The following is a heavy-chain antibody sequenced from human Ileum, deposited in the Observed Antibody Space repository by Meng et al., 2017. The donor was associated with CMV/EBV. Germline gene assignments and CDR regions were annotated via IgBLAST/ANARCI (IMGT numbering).Heavy chain of an antibody. V-gene: IGHV4-39*07. Sequence: LQLQDSGPGLVKPSETLSLPCTASGGSTTSSTYYWGWIRQPPGMGLEWIGSVYYSGTTYYNPSLKSRVNMSIDTSKNRFSLKLSSATAADTAVYYCARNVGFYSSQIAYWGQGALVTVSS. D-gene: IGHD3-3*01. CDR2: VYYSGTT. CDR1: GGSTTSSTYY. J-gene: IGHJ4*02. CDR3: ARNVGFYSSQIAY.